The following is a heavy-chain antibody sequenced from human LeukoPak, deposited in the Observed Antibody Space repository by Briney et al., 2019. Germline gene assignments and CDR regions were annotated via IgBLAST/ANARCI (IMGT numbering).Heavy chain of an antibody. CDR1: GFAFNTFN. CDR2: ISSSSSNI. Sequence: GGSLRLSCAVSGFAFNTFNMNWVRQAPGKGLEWVSSISSSSSNIYYADSVKGRFTISRDNAKNSLYLQMNSLRVEDTAVYYCARVATMVRVPLDALDIWGQGTMVSVSS. CDR3: ARVATMVRVPLDALDI. D-gene: IGHD3-10*01. J-gene: IGHJ3*02. V-gene: IGHV3-21*01.